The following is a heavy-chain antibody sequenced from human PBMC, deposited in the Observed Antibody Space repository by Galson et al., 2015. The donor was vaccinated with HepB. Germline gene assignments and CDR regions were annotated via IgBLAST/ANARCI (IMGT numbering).Heavy chain of an antibody. CDR3: ASYYSSGYYYRGDAFDI. CDR2: INSDGSST. D-gene: IGHD3-22*01. V-gene: IGHV3-74*01. Sequence: SLRLSCAASGFTFSSYWMHWVRQAPGKGLVWVSRINSDGSSTSYADSVKGRFTISRDNAKNTLYLQMNSLRAEDTAVYYCASYYSSGYYYRGDAFDIWGQGTMVTVSS. J-gene: IGHJ3*02. CDR1: GFTFSSYW.